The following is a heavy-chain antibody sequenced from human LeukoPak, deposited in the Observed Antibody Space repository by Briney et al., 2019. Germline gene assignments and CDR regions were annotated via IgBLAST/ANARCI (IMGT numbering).Heavy chain of an antibody. J-gene: IGHJ4*02. CDR3: ARLTRLSTSPDRYYLDY. CDR1: GGSISSGGYY. V-gene: IGHV4-31*03. D-gene: IGHD6-6*01. Sequence: PSETLSLTCTVSGGSISSGGYYWSWIRQHPGKGLEWIGYIYYSGSTYYNPSLKSRVTISVDTSKNQLSLKLSSVTAADSAVYYCARLTRLSTSPDRYYLDYWGQGTLVTVSS. CDR2: IYYSGST.